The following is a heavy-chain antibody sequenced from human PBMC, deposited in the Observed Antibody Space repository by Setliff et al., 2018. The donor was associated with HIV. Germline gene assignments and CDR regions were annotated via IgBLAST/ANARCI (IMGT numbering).Heavy chain of an antibody. CDR2: IRQDGSEQ. CDR3: ARAYNVYDYRFDSSGYDY. D-gene: IGHD3-22*01. V-gene: IGHV3-7*03. J-gene: IGHJ4*02. CDR1: GFTFSNYW. Sequence: GGSLRLSCAASGFTFSNYWMSWVRQAPGKGLEWVANIRQDGSEQFYVDSVKGRFSASTDNAKNSLFLQMNSLKAEDTAVYYCARAYNVYDYRFDSSGYDYWGQGTLVTVS.